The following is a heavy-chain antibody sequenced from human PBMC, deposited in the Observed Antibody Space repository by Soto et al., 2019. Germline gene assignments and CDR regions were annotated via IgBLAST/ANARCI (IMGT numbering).Heavy chain of an antibody. J-gene: IGHJ4*02. CDR1: GFTFNDYY. Sequence: GGSLRLSCAASGFTFNDYYMDWARQAPGKGLERVGRIRRKANSYTTVYAASMKDRFIISRDDSRNSVYLQMNSLKTEDTAVYYCAADPRPQIVPIDYWGQGTLVTVSS. V-gene: IGHV3-72*01. CDR3: AADPRPQIVPIDY. D-gene: IGHD6-6*01. CDR2: IRRKANSYTT.